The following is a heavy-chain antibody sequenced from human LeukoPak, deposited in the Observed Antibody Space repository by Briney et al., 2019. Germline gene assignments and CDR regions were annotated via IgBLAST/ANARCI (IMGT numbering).Heavy chain of an antibody. D-gene: IGHD3/OR15-3a*01. CDR3: TTDIWTYRGLDY. CDR2: IKSRTDGETT. Sequence: GGSLRLSCAASGFTLTHAWMNWVRQAPGKGLEWVGHIKSRTDGETTDYAAPVKGRFTISRDDSKSTVYLDVSSLKTEDTAVYYCTTDIWTYRGLDYWGQGTLVTVSS. CDR1: GFTLTHAW. V-gene: IGHV3-15*01. J-gene: IGHJ4*02.